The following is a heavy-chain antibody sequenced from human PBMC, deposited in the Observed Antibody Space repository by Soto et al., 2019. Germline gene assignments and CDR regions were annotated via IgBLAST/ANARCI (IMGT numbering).Heavy chain of an antibody. CDR3: AKAKTLSRGYSYGPYYGMDV. CDR2: ISGSGGST. Sequence: GWSLSLSCAASGFTFISYAMSWVRPAPGKGLEWVSAISGSGGSTYYADPVKARFTISRDNSKNTLYLQMNSLRAEDTAVYYCAKAKTLSRGYSYGPYYGMDVWGQGTTVTVSS. CDR1: GFTFISYA. D-gene: IGHD5-18*01. J-gene: IGHJ6*02. V-gene: IGHV3-23*01.